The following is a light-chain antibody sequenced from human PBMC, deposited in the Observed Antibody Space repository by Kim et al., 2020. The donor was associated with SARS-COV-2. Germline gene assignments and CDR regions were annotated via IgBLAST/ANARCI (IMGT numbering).Light chain of an antibody. CDR3: CSYASSSTLI. J-gene: IGLJ2*01. Sequence: GQSITISCTGTSSDVGNYNYVSWYQHHPGEAPKLMIYDVTKRPSGVSNRFFGSKSGNTASLTISGLHTEDEAYYYCCSYASSSTLIFGGGTQLTVL. V-gene: IGLV2-14*03. CDR1: SSDVGNYNY. CDR2: DVT.